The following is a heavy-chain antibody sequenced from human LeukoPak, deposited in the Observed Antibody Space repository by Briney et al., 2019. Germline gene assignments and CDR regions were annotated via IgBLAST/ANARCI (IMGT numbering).Heavy chain of an antibody. Sequence: SETLSLTCTVSGGSISSHYWSWIRQPPGKGLEWIGYTYYSGSTNYNPSLKSRVTISVDTSKNQFSLKLSSVTAADTAVYYCARAARYCSSTSCYHAYMDVWGKGTTVTVSS. CDR1: GGSISSHY. D-gene: IGHD2-2*01. V-gene: IGHV4-59*11. CDR2: TYYSGST. J-gene: IGHJ6*03. CDR3: ARAARYCSSTSCYHAYMDV.